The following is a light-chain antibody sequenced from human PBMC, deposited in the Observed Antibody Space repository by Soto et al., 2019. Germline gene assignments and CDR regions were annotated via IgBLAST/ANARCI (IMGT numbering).Light chain of an antibody. Sequence: QITQSPCSLSASVGEKIIITCRASRDVGSDVSWYQQKPGQAPKLLIYAASNLYTGVPSRFSGSRSGTEFTLTISSLQPEDFASYYCLHDYGDSWTFGQGTKVDIK. J-gene: IGKJ1*01. CDR2: AAS. CDR1: RDVGSD. CDR3: LHDYGDSWT. V-gene: IGKV1-6*01.